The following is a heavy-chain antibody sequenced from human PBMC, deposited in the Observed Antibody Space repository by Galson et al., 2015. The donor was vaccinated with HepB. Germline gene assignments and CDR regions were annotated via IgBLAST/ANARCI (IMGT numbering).Heavy chain of an antibody. V-gene: IGHV1-2*04. D-gene: IGHD6-19*01. CDR2: INPNSGGT. CDR1: GYTFTGYY. CDR3: ARPQWLANDAFDI. J-gene: IGHJ3*02. Sequence: SVKVSCKASGYTFTGYYIHWVRQAPGQGLEWMGWINPNSGGTNYAQKFQGWATMTRDTSISTAYMELSRLRSDDTAVYYCARPQWLANDAFDIWGQGTMVTVSS.